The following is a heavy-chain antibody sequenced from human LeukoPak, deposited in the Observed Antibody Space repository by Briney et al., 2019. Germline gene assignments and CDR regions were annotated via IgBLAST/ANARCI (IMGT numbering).Heavy chain of an antibody. CDR1: GGSISSYY. J-gene: IGHJ5*02. CDR2: IYYSGST. D-gene: IGHD2-2*01. Sequence: SETLSLTCTVSGGSISSYYWSWIRQPPGKGLEWIGYIYYSGSTNYNPSLKSRVTISVDTSKNQFSLKLSSVTAADTAVYYCARVVNVVVPAASSSSSWYENWFDPWGQGTLVTVSS. V-gene: IGHV4-59*12. CDR3: ARVVNVVVPAASSSSSWYENWFDP.